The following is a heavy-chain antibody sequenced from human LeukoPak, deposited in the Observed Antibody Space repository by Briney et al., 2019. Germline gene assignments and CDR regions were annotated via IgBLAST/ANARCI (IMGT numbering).Heavy chain of an antibody. CDR2: IIPIFGTA. D-gene: IGHD6-13*01. Sequence: ASVKVSCKVSGGTFSSYAISWVRQAPGQGLEWMGRIIPIFGTANYAQKVQGRVTITTDESTSTAYMELSSLRSEDTAVYYCARNEPQSPSSPHSSSWGGCLGYWGQGTLVTVSS. V-gene: IGHV1-69*05. CDR1: GGTFSSYA. J-gene: IGHJ4*02. CDR3: ARNEPQSPSSPHSSSWGGCLGY.